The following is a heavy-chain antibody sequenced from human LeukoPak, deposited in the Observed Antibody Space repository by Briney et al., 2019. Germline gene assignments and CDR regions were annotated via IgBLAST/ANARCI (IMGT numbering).Heavy chain of an antibody. CDR2: IIPIFGTA. Sequence: VASVKVSCKASGGTFSSSAISWVRQAPGQGLEWMGGIIPIFGTANYAQKFQGRVTITADKSTSTTYMELSSLRSEDTAVYYCVREARGPGGNDYWGQGTLVTVSS. J-gene: IGHJ4*02. V-gene: IGHV1-69*06. CDR1: GGTFSSSA. D-gene: IGHD3-16*01. CDR3: VREARGPGGNDY.